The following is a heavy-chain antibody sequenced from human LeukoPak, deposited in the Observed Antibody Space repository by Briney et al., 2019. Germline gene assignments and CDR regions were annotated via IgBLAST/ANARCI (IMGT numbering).Heavy chain of an antibody. CDR2: IYHSGST. Sequence: PSETLSLTCAVSGYSISSGYYWGWIRQPPGKGLEWIGSIYHSGSTYYNPSLKSRVTISVDTSKNQFSLKLSSVTAADTAVYYCARRAQNTAMVLVFDYWGQGTLVTVS. V-gene: IGHV4-38-2*01. CDR3: ARRAQNTAMVLVFDY. CDR1: GYSISSGYY. J-gene: IGHJ4*02. D-gene: IGHD5-18*01.